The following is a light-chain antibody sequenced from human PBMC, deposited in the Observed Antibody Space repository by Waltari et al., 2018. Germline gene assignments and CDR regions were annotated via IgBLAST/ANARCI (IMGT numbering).Light chain of an antibody. CDR3: SSYTRSTTYVL. CDR2: DVR. CDR1: TSDIGLYNY. J-gene: IGLJ2*01. Sequence: QSALTQPASVSGSPGQSITISCTGTTSDIGLYNYVSWYQHRPGRAPKLMIYDVRKRPSGVSSRFSGYKAGNTASLAISGLHPEDEGYYFCSSYTRSTTYVLFGGGTRVTVL. V-gene: IGLV2-14*01.